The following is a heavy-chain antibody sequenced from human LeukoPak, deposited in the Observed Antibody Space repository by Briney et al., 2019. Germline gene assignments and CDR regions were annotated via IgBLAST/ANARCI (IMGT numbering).Heavy chain of an antibody. V-gene: IGHV7-4-1*02. Sequence: ASVKVSCKASGYTFTGYYMHWVRQAPGQGFEWLGWIDTNTGNPTYAQAFTGRLVFSLDTSVTTTYLQISSLKAEDTAIYYCARVGKYSGSYPDYWGQGTLVTVSS. CDR3: ARVGKYSGSYPDY. J-gene: IGHJ4*02. CDR1: GYTFTGYY. CDR2: IDTNTGNP. D-gene: IGHD1-26*01.